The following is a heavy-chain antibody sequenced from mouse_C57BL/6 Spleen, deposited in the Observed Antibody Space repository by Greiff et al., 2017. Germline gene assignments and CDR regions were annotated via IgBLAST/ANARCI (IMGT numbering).Heavy chain of an antibody. Sequence: EVQGVESGGGLVKPGGSLKLSCAASGFTFSSSAMSWVRQTPEKRLEWVATISDGGSYTYYPDNVKGRFTISRDNAKNNLYLQMSHLKSEDTAMYYCARDSNGYYFDYWGQGTTLTVSS. D-gene: IGHD2-5*01. J-gene: IGHJ2*01. CDR3: ARDSNGYYFDY. CDR2: ISDGGSYT. V-gene: IGHV5-4*01. CDR1: GFTFSSSA.